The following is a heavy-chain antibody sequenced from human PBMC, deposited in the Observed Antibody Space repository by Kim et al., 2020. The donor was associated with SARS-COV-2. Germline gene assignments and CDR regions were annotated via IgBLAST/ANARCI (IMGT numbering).Heavy chain of an antibody. Sequence: GGSLRLSCAASGFTFRTYSMNWVRQAPGKGLEWVAVIYGGGGNIYYADSVRGRFTISRDNTKNTLHLQMNSLTVEDTAVYYCAKAAITGPAASSGVDNWGQGTLVTVTS. V-gene: IGHV3-30*18. J-gene: IGHJ4*02. CDR1: GFTFRTYS. D-gene: IGHD6-25*01. CDR2: IYGGGGNI. CDR3: AKAAITGPAASSGVDN.